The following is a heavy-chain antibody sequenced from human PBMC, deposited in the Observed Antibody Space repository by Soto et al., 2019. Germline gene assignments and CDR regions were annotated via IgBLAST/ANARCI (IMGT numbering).Heavy chain of an antibody. J-gene: IGHJ6*02. D-gene: IGHD3-3*01. Sequence: ASVKVSCKASGYTFTSYYMHWVRQAPGQGLEWMGIINPSGGSTSYAQKFQGRVTMTRDTSTSTVCMELSSLRSEDTAVYYCARDGPRYYDFWSGSHSTVYYYYGMDVWGQGTTVTVSS. CDR3: ARDGPRYYDFWSGSHSTVYYYYGMDV. V-gene: IGHV1-46*01. CDR2: INPSGGST. CDR1: GYTFTSYY.